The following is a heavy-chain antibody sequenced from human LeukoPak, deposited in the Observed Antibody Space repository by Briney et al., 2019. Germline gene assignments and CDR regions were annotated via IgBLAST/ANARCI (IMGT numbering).Heavy chain of an antibody. V-gene: IGHV1-18*01. J-gene: IGHJ5*02. D-gene: IGHD2-15*01. CDR2: ISAYNGNT. Sequence: ASVKVSCKASGYTFTRYGISWVRQAPGQGLEWMGWISAYNGNTKYAQKVLGRVTMTADTSTSTAYMELRSLRSDDTAVYYCARGGLAVVVATTPSTTPGLLHWLDPWGQGTLVSVSS. CDR1: GYTFTRYG. CDR3: ARGGLAVVVATTPSTTPGLLHWLDP.